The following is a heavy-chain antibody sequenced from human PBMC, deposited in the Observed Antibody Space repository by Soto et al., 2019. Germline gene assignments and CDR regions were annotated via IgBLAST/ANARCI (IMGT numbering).Heavy chain of an antibody. V-gene: IGHV4-39*01. CDR1: GGSISSSSYY. CDR3: ASTGLFGTAKFDY. J-gene: IGHJ4*02. D-gene: IGHD3-16*01. Sequence: SETLSLTCTVSGGSISSSSYYWGWIRQPPGKGLEWIGSIYYSGSTYYNPSLKSRVTISVDTSKNQFSLKLSSVTAADTAVYYCASTGLFGTAKFDYWGQGTLVTVSS. CDR2: IYYSGST.